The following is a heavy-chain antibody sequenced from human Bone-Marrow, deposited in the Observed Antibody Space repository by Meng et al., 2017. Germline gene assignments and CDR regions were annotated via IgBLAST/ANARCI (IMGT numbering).Heavy chain of an antibody. D-gene: IGHD6-19*01. CDR2: IKQDGSEK. CDR3: ARSSVKWLVNGPDY. J-gene: IGHJ4*02. V-gene: IGHV3-7*01. Sequence: GESLKISCAASGFTFSSYWMSWVRQAPGKGLEWVANIKQDGSEKYYVDSVKGRFTISRDNAKNSLYLQMNSLRAEDTAVYYCARSSVKWLVNGPDYWGQGTRVTVSS. CDR1: GFTFSSYW.